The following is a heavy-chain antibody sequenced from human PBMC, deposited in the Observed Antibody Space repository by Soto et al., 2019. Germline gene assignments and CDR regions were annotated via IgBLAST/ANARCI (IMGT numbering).Heavy chain of an antibody. V-gene: IGHV3-7*02. Sequence: GGSLRLSCAASGFIYSNYWMSWVRQAPGKGLEWVANIKKDGSEKYYVDSVKGRFTISRDNAKNSLYLQMNSLRAEDTAVYYCASFITMMGGIWGQGTMVTVSS. J-gene: IGHJ3*02. CDR3: ASFITMMGGI. CDR1: GFIYSNYW. D-gene: IGHD3-22*01. CDR2: IKKDGSEK.